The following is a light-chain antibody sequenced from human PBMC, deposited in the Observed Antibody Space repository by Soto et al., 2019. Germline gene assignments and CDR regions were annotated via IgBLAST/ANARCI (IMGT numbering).Light chain of an antibody. Sequence: QTVVTQSPSASASLGASVKLTCTLSSGHSSYAIAWHQQRPEKGPRYLMKVNSDGSHIKGDGIPDRFSGSSSGAERYLTISSLQSEDEADYYCQTWATGIRVFGGGTKLTVL. CDR2: VNSDGSH. J-gene: IGLJ2*01. V-gene: IGLV4-69*01. CDR3: QTWATGIRV. CDR1: SGHSSYA.